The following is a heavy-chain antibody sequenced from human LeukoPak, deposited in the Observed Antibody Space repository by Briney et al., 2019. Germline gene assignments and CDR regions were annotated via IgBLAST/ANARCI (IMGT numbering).Heavy chain of an antibody. Sequence: SETLSLTCTVSGDSISSGDYYWSWIRQPPGKGLEWIGYIYYSGSTNYNPSLKSRVTISVDTSKNQFSLKLTSVTAADTAVYYCARQTFGTIEGNWFDPWGQGTLVTVSS. V-gene: IGHV4-61*08. J-gene: IGHJ5*02. CDR3: ARQTFGTIEGNWFDP. D-gene: IGHD1-7*01. CDR2: IYYSGST. CDR1: GDSISSGDYY.